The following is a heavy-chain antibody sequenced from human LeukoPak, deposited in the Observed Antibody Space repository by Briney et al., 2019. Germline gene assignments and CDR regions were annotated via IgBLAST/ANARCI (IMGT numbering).Heavy chain of an antibody. CDR2: INPNSGGT. D-gene: IGHD3-9*01. CDR3: SRAYDIAFDP. CDR1: GYTFTGHF. J-gene: IGHJ5*02. V-gene: IGHV1-2*02. Sequence: ASVKVSCKASGYTFTGHFMHWVRQAPGQGLEWMGWINPNSGGTNYAQKLQGRVTLTRDTSNSTAYKELSRLRSDATADSHLSRAYDIAFDPWGRGTLVTVSS.